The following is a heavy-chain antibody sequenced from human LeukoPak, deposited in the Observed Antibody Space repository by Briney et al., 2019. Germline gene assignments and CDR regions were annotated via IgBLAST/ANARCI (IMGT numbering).Heavy chain of an antibody. V-gene: IGHV4-38-2*02. CDR1: GDSISSAFY. CDR3: ARSGCSYGYFHYYYYYMDV. J-gene: IGHJ6*03. CDR2: IYHSGTT. D-gene: IGHD5-18*01. Sequence: SETLSLTCSVSGDSISSAFYWGWIRQPPGKGLEWIGSIYHSGTTYYNPSLKSRVTISVDTSKNQFSLKLSSVTAADTAVYYCARSGCSYGYFHYYYYYMDVWGKGTTVTISS.